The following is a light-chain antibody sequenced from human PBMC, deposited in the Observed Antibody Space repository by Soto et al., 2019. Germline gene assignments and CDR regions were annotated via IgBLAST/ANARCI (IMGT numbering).Light chain of an antibody. J-gene: IGLJ2*01. Sequence: QSALTQPASVSGSPGQSITISCTGTSSDVGSYNLVSWYQQHPGKAPKLMIYEGSKRPSGVSNPFSGSKSGNTASLTISGLQAEDDADYYCSSYAPSDVVFGGGTKVTVL. CDR2: EGS. CDR3: SSYAPSDVV. V-gene: IGLV2-23*01. CDR1: SSDVGSYNL.